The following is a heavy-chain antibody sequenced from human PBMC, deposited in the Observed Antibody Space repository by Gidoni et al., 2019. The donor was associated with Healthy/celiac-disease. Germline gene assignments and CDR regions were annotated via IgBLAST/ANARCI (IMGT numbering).Heavy chain of an antibody. CDR1: GFTFSDYY. Sequence: QVQLVESGGGLVKPGGSLRLSCAASGFTFSDYYMSWIRQAPGKGLEWVSYISSSGSTIYYADSVKGRFTISRDNAKNSLYLQMNSLRAEDTAVYYCARDENYCSGGSCYSEFPYYYYYGMDVWGQGTTVTVSS. V-gene: IGHV3-11*01. CDR3: ARDENYCSGGSCYSEFPYYYYYGMDV. CDR2: ISSSGSTI. J-gene: IGHJ6*02. D-gene: IGHD2-15*01.